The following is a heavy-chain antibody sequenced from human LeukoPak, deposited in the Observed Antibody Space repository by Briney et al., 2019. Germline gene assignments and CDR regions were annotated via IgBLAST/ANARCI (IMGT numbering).Heavy chain of an antibody. D-gene: IGHD3-16*01. CDR1: GGSISSYY. CDR3: ARDPSSFGGYFDF. Sequence: SETLSLTCTVSGGSISSYYWSWIRQPPGKGLEWIGYIYYSGSTNYNPSLKSRVTISVDTSKNQFSLKLSSETAADTAVYYCARDPSSFGGYFDFWGQGTLVTVSS. CDR2: IYYSGST. J-gene: IGHJ4*02. V-gene: IGHV4-59*01.